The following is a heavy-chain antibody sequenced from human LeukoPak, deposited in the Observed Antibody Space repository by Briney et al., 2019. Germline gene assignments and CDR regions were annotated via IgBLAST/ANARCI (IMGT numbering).Heavy chain of an antibody. Sequence: KASETLSLTCTVSGGSISSSSYYWGWIRQPPGKGLEWIGSIYYSGSTYYNPSLKSRVTISVDTSKNQFSLKLSSVTAADTAVYYCARTLRVEATLYYYYYMDVWGKGTTVTVSS. CDR3: ARTLRVEATLYYYYYMDV. D-gene: IGHD1-26*01. V-gene: IGHV4-39*07. J-gene: IGHJ6*03. CDR2: IYYSGST. CDR1: GGSISSSSYY.